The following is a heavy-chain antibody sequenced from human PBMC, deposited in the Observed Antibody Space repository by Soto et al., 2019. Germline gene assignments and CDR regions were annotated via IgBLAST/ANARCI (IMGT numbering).Heavy chain of an antibody. J-gene: IGHJ5*02. CDR3: ATRQGGSYNWFDP. CDR1: GGSLSRSSYS. Sequence: SESLSLTCTVSGGSLSRSSYSRAWIGPHPGEGLEWIATLYYSGNTYYNASLKSRVTISVDTSKNQFSLKLSSVTAADTAVYYCATRQGGSYNWFDPWGQGTLVTVSS. D-gene: IGHD2-15*01. V-gene: IGHV4-39*01. CDR2: LYYSGNT.